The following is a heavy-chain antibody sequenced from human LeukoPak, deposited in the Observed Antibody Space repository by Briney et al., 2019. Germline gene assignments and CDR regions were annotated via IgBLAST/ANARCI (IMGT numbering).Heavy chain of an antibody. J-gene: IGHJ6*03. Sequence: SETLSLTCTVSGGSISSYYWSWIRQPAGKGLECIGRIYTSGSTNYNPSLKSRVTMSVDTSKNQFSLKLSSVTAADTAVYYCARAGSSSSTYYYYMDVWGKGTTVTVSS. V-gene: IGHV4-4*07. D-gene: IGHD6-6*01. CDR3: ARAGSSSSTYYYYMDV. CDR2: IYTSGST. CDR1: GGSISSYY.